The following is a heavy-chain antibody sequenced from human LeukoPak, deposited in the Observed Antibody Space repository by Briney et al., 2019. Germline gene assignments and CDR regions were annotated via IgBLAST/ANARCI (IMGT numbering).Heavy chain of an antibody. Sequence: ASVKVSCKVSGYTLTELSMHWVRQAPGKGLEWMGGFDPEDGETIYAQKFQGRVTMTEDTPTDTAYVELSSLRSEDTAVYYCATLRYYDFWSGYVYWGQGTLVTVSS. J-gene: IGHJ4*02. CDR1: GYTLTELS. CDR3: ATLRYYDFWSGYVY. V-gene: IGHV1-24*01. CDR2: FDPEDGET. D-gene: IGHD3-3*01.